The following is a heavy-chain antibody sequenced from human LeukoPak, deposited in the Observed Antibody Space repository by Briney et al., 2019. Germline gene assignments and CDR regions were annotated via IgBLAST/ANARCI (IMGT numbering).Heavy chain of an antibody. CDR2: IYYSGST. CDR1: GGSISSYY. Sequence: PSETLSLTCTVSGGSISSYYWSWIRQPPGKGLEWIGCIYYSGSTNYNPSLKSRVTISVDTSKNQFSLKLSSVTAADTAVYYCAREGDTAPFDYWGQGTLVTVSS. D-gene: IGHD5-18*01. CDR3: AREGDTAPFDY. V-gene: IGHV4-59*01. J-gene: IGHJ4*02.